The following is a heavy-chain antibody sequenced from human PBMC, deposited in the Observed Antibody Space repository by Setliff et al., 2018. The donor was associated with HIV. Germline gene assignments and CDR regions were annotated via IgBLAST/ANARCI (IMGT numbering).Heavy chain of an antibody. CDR3: AREWSYGAFDTFDV. J-gene: IGHJ3*01. V-gene: IGHV4-34*01. D-gene: IGHD5-18*01. Sequence: SETLSLHCAVYGGSLSAYYWGWIRQPPGKGLEWIGEINHSGSTNYNPSLKTRVTIMVDTSKNQFSLKLGSVTAADTAVYYCAREWSYGAFDTFDVWGQGTMVTVSS. CDR1: GGSLSAYY. CDR2: INHSGST.